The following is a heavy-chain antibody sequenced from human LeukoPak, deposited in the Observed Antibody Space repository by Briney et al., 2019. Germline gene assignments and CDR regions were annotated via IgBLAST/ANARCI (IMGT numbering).Heavy chain of an antibody. CDR1: GVSISNYY. J-gene: IGHJ3*02. CDR3: AREVWGSPPLWAFDI. V-gene: IGHV4-59*12. D-gene: IGHD3-16*01. Sequence: PSETLSLTCTVSGVSISNYYWSWIRQPPGKGLEWIGYYYYSGNTNYNPSLKSRVTISADTSKNQFSLRLFSVTASDTAVYYCAREVWGSPPLWAFDIWGQGTMVTVSS. CDR2: YYYSGNT.